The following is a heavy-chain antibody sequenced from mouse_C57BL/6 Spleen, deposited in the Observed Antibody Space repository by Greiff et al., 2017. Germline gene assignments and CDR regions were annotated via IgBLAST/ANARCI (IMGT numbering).Heavy chain of an antibody. CDR1: GYTFTSYW. CDR3: ARGGNPWYFDV. Sequence: QVQLQQSGAELVRPGSSVKLSCKASGYTFTSYWMHWVKQRPIQGLEWIGNIDPSDSETHYNQKFKDKATLTVDKSSSTAYMQLSSLTSEDSAVYYCARGGNPWYFDVWGTGTTVTVSS. CDR2: IDPSDSET. J-gene: IGHJ1*03. V-gene: IGHV1-52*01.